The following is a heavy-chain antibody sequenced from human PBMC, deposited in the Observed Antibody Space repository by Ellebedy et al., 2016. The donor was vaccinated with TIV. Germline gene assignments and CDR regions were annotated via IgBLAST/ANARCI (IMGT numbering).Heavy chain of an antibody. CDR3: ARGVGGTYEDF. CDR1: GGSIGSYF. Sequence: MPGGSLRLSCTVSGGSIGSYFWTRIRQPPGKGLEWIGHRFNSGISNYNPSLKTQVTISLDTSKNQFSLRLASVSAADTAVYFCARGVGGTYEDFWGQGTLVTGSA. CDR2: RFNSGIS. J-gene: IGHJ4*02. V-gene: IGHV4-59*01. D-gene: IGHD1-26*01.